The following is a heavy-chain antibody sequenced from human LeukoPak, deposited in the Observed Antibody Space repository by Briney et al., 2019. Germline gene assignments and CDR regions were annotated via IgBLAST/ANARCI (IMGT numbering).Heavy chain of an antibody. Sequence: PGGSLRLSCAASGFTFSSYSMNWVRQAPGKGLEWVSSISSSSSYIYCADSVKGRFTISRDNAKNSLYLQMNSLRAEDTAVYYCAREGTTRTTIYWGQGTLITVSS. D-gene: IGHD1-1*01. V-gene: IGHV3-21*01. CDR2: ISSSSSYI. CDR1: GFTFSSYS. J-gene: IGHJ4*02. CDR3: AREGTTRTTIY.